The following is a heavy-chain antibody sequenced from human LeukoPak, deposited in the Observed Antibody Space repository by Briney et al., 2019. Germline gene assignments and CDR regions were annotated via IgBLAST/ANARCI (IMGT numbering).Heavy chain of an antibody. V-gene: IGHV3-48*04. CDR1: GFTFSSYS. CDR2: ISSSGSTI. CDR3: ATRARGYSYGYAY. J-gene: IGHJ4*02. Sequence: PGGSLRLSCAASGFTFSSYSMNWVRQAPGKGLEWVSYISSSGSTIYYADSVKGRFTISRDNAKNSLYLQMNSLRAEDTAVYYCATRARGYSYGYAYWGQGTLVTVSP. D-gene: IGHD5-18*01.